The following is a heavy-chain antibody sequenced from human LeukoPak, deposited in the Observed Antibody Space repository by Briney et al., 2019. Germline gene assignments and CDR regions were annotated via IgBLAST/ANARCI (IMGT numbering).Heavy chain of an antibody. J-gene: IGHJ4*02. D-gene: IGHD6-19*01. Sequence: SGTLSLTCTASGGSISSSSYYWGWIRQPPGKGLEWIGYIYYSGSTNYNPSLKSRVTISVDTSKNQFSLKLSSVTAADTAVYYCARASSGWVNYWGQGTLVTVSS. CDR3: ARASSGWVNY. V-gene: IGHV4-61*05. CDR1: GGSISSSSYY. CDR2: IYYSGST.